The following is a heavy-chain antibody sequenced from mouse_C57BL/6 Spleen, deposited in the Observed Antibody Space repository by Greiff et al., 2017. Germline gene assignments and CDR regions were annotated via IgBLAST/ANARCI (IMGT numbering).Heavy chain of an antibody. CDR2: IDPSDSYT. CDR1: GYTFTSYW. D-gene: IGHD2-3*01. CDR3: ARSDGYPFAY. Sequence: QVQLQQPGAELVKPGASVKLSCKASGYTFTSYWMQWVKQRPGQGLEWIGEIDPSDSYTNYTQKFKGKATLTVDTSSRTAYMQLSSLTSEDSAVYYCARSDGYPFAYWGQGTLVTVSA. V-gene: IGHV1-50*01. J-gene: IGHJ3*01.